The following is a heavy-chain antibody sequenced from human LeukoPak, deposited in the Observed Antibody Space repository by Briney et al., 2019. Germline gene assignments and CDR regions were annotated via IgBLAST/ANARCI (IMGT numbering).Heavy chain of an antibody. D-gene: IGHD1-26*01. CDR2: INHSGST. CDR3: ARHFNGATSVFDY. J-gene: IGHJ4*02. V-gene: IGHV4-34*01. CDR1: GGSFSGYY. Sequence: SETLSLTCAVYGGSFSGYYWSWIRQPPGKGLEWIGEINHSGSTNYNPSLKSRVTISVDTSKNQFSLKLSSVTAADTAVYYCARHFNGATSVFDYWGQGTLVTVSS.